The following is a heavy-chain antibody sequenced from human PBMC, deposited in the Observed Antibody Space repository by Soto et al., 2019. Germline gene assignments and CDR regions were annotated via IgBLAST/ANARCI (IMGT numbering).Heavy chain of an antibody. CDR2: IYTSGST. Sequence: QVQLQESGPGLVKPSETLSLTCTVSGGSISSYYWSWIRQPAGKGLEWIGRIYTSGSTNYNPSLKSRVTMSVDTSKNQFSLKLSSVTAADTAVYYCARGGYSSGWSPGYYFDYWGQGTLVTVSS. D-gene: IGHD6-19*01. V-gene: IGHV4-4*07. CDR1: GGSISSYY. J-gene: IGHJ4*02. CDR3: ARGGYSSGWSPGYYFDY.